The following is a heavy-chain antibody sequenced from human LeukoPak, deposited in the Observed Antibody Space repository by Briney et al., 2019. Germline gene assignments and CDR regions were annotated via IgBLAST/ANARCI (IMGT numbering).Heavy chain of an antibody. CDR3: ARGRVGGATIGYYYYYMDV. D-gene: IGHD1-26*01. CDR1: GGSFSGYY. V-gene: IGHV4-34*01. J-gene: IGHJ6*03. Sequence: PSETLSLTCAVYGGSFSGYYWSWIRQPPGKGLEWIGEINHSGSTNYNPSLKSRVTISVDTSKNQFSLKLSSVTAADTAVYYCARGRVGGATIGYYYYYMDVWGKGTTVTVSS. CDR2: INHSGST.